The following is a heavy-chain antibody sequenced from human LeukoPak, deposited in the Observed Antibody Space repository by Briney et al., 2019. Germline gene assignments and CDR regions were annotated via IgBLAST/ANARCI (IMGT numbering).Heavy chain of an antibody. CDR1: GGSISSYY. V-gene: IGHV4-59*01. Sequence: SETLSLTCTVSGGSISSYYWSWIRQPPGKGLGWIGYIYYSGSTNYNPSLKSRVTISVDTSKNQFSLKLSSVTAADTAVYYCARAPTPGGVDYWGQGTLVTVSS. CDR3: ARAPTPGGVDY. J-gene: IGHJ4*02. CDR2: IYYSGST. D-gene: IGHD2-15*01.